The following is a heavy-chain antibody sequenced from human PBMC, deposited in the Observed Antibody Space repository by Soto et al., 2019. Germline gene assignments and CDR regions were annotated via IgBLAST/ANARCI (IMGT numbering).Heavy chain of an antibody. J-gene: IGHJ5*02. Sequence: EVQLLESGGGLVQPGGSLRLSCAASGFTFSSYAMSWVRQAPGKGLEWVSAISGSGGSTYYADSVKGRFTISRDNSKNTLYLQMNSLRAEDTAVYYCAKDHTRPPIRVPAAMSRTNWFDPWGQGTLVTVSS. D-gene: IGHD2-2*01. CDR2: ISGSGGST. CDR1: GFTFSSYA. CDR3: AKDHTRPPIRVPAAMSRTNWFDP. V-gene: IGHV3-23*01.